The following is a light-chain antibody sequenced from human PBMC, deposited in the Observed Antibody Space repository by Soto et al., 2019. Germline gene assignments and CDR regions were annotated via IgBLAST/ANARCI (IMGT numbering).Light chain of an antibody. CDR3: QQSDSTIT. Sequence: DSQKSQSPSSLSASIGAIVTITCQASQDISNYLNWYQQKPGKAPKLLIYAASSLQSGVPSRFSGSGSGTDFTLTISSLQPEDFATYYCQQSDSTITFGQGTRLEI. CDR2: AAS. CDR1: QDISNY. J-gene: IGKJ5*01. V-gene: IGKV1-39*01.